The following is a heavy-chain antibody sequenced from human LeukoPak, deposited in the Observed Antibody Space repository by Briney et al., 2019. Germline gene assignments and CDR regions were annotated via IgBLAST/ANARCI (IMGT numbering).Heavy chain of an antibody. CDR1: GGSISSYY. CDR3: ASGSGSYQVDY. J-gene: IGHJ4*02. CDR2: IYYSGST. D-gene: IGHD1-26*01. Sequence: PSETLSLTCTVSGGSISSYYWSWIRQPPGKGLEWIGYIYYSGSTNYNPSLKSRVTISVDTSKNQFSLKLSSVTAAGTAVYYCASGSGSYQVDYWGQGTLDTVSS. V-gene: IGHV4-59*01.